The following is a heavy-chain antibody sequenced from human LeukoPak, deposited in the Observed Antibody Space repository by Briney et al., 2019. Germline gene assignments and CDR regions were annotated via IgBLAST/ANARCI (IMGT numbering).Heavy chain of an antibody. CDR2: TYYRSKWYN. CDR3: ARARGWGYCSSTSCYAGYYYYGMDV. CDR1: GDSVSSNSAA. V-gene: IGHV6-1*01. D-gene: IGHD2-2*01. Sequence: SQTLSLTCATSGDSVSSNSAAWNWIRQSPSRGLEWLGRTYYRSKWYNDYAVSVKSRITINPDTSKNQFSLQLNSVTSEDTAVYYCARARGWGYCSSTSCYAGYYYYGMDVWGQGTTVTVSS. J-gene: IGHJ6*02.